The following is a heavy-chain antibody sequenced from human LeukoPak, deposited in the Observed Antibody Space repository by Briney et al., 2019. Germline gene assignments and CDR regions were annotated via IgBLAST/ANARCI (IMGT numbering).Heavy chain of an antibody. J-gene: IGHJ4*02. D-gene: IGHD1-26*01. Sequence: PSETLSLTCTVSGGSISSYYWSWIRQPPGKGLEWIGYIYYSGSTNYNPSLKSRVTISVDTSKNQFFLKLSSVSAADTAVYYCARGGSGSPYYFDYWGQGTLVTVSS. CDR1: GGSISSYY. CDR2: IYYSGST. V-gene: IGHV4-59*08. CDR3: ARGGSGSPYYFDY.